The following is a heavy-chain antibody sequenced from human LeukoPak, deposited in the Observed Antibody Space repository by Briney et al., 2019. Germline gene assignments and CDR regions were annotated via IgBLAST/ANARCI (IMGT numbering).Heavy chain of an antibody. CDR1: GGTFSSYA. Sequence: SVKVSCKASGGTFSSYAISWVRQAPGQGLEWMGGIIPIFCTANYAQKFQGRVTITADESTSTAYMELSSLRSEDTAVYYCARAIVAYDILTGYYTENWSDPWGQGTLVTVSS. V-gene: IGHV1-69*13. D-gene: IGHD3-9*01. J-gene: IGHJ5*02. CDR3: ARAIVAYDILTGYYTENWSDP. CDR2: IIPIFCTA.